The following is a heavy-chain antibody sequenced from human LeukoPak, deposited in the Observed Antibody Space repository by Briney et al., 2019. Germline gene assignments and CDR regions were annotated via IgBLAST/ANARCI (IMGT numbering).Heavy chain of an antibody. CDR2: IYYSGST. Sequence: PSETLSLTCTVSGGSISSSSYYWGWIRQPPGKGLEWIGGIYYSGSTYYKPSLKSRVTISVDTSKNQFYLKLSSVTAADTAVYYCASFCSTSCYVYNWFDPWGQGTLVTVSS. CDR1: GGSISSSSYY. V-gene: IGHV4-39*07. CDR3: ASFCSTSCYVYNWFDP. D-gene: IGHD2-2*01. J-gene: IGHJ5*02.